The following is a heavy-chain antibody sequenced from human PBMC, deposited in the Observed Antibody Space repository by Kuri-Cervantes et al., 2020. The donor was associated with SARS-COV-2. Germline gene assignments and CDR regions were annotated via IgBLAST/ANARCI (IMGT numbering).Heavy chain of an antibody. V-gene: IGHV1-8*01. CDR1: ETTFPIYD. CDR2: VKTNSGNT. J-gene: IGHJ4*02. CDR3: YCAPKEGFDS. D-gene: IGHD2-21*01. Sequence: ASVKVSCKAPETTFPIYDINWVRQATGQGLEWMGMVKTNSGNTLYAQIFQGRVTMTRDTSTSTVYMELSSLTSEDTAIYYCYCAPKEGFDSWGQGTLVTVSS.